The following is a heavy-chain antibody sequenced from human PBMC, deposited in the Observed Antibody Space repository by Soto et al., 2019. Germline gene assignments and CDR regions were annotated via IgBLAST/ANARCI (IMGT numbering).Heavy chain of an antibody. J-gene: IGHJ4*02. CDR3: ARAQYYYDSSGYLNYYFDY. CDR2: IIPIFGTA. CDR1: GGTFSSYA. Sequence: QVQLVQSGAEVKKPGSSVKVSCKASGGTFSSYAISWVRQAPGQGLEWMGGIIPIFGTANYAQKFQGRVTITADESTSTAYMELSSLRSEDTAVYYCARAQYYYDSSGYLNYYFDYWGRGTLVTVSS. V-gene: IGHV1-69*01. D-gene: IGHD3-22*01.